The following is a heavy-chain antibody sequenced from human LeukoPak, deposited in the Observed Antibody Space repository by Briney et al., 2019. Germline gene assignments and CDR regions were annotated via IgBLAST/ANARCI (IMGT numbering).Heavy chain of an antibody. CDR3: ARVLFDDLPRFLGY. Sequence: ASVKVSCKASGYTFTSYGISWVRQAPGRGLEWMGWINPNSGGTNYAQKFQGRVTMTRDTSISTAYMELSRLRSDDTAVYYCARVLFDDLPRFLGYWGQGTLVTVSS. J-gene: IGHJ4*02. V-gene: IGHV1-2*02. D-gene: IGHD3-3*01. CDR2: INPNSGGT. CDR1: GYTFTSYG.